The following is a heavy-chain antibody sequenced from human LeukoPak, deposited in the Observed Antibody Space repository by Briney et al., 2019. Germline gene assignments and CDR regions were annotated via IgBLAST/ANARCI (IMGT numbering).Heavy chain of an antibody. J-gene: IGHJ1*01. Sequence: SETLSLTCTVSGGSISSSSYYWGWIRQPPGKGLEWIGSIYYSGRAYYNPSLKSRVTISVDTSKNQFSLKLSSVTAADTAVYYCARYIAAAGYFQHWGQGTLVTVSS. CDR1: GGSISSSSYY. D-gene: IGHD6-13*01. V-gene: IGHV4-39*07. CDR3: ARYIAAAGYFQH. CDR2: IYYSGRA.